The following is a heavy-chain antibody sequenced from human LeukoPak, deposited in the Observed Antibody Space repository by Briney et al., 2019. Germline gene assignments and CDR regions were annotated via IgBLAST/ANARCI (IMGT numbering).Heavy chain of an antibody. Sequence: GGSLRLSCAASGFTFSSYAMSWGRQAPGKGLEWVSAISGSGGSTYYADSVKGRCTISRDNSKNMLYLQMNSLRAEDTAVSYCAKGTTPADYYYYGMDVWGQGTTVTVSS. CDR3: AKGTTPADYYYYGMDV. CDR2: ISGSGGST. D-gene: IGHD2-2*01. J-gene: IGHJ6*02. V-gene: IGHV3-23*01. CDR1: GFTFSSYA.